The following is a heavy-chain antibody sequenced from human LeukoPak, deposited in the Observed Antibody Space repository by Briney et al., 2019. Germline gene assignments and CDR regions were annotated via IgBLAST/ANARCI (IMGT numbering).Heavy chain of an antibody. V-gene: IGHV4-38-2*01. CDR2: IYHSGST. Sequence: SETLSLTCAVSGYSISSGYYWGWIRQPPGKGLEWIGSIYHSGSTYYNPSLKSRVTISVDTSKNQFSLKLSSVTAADTAVYYCARGSPHTAMPGAYFDYWGQGTLVTVSS. D-gene: IGHD5-18*01. CDR1: GYSISSGYY. J-gene: IGHJ4*02. CDR3: ARGSPHTAMPGAYFDY.